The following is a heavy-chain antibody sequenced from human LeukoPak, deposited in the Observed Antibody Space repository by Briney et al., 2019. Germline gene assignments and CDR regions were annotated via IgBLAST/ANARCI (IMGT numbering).Heavy chain of an antibody. CDR3: ARGGIAVRPFDY. V-gene: IGHV1-2*02. Sequence: ASVKVSCKASGYTFTDYYIHWVRQAPGQGLEWMGWVNPSSGETDCAQKFQVSVTVTRDTSISTAYMELTSLKSDDTAVYYCARGGIAVRPFDYWGQGTLVSVSS. D-gene: IGHD6-6*01. CDR2: VNPSSGET. J-gene: IGHJ4*02. CDR1: GYTFTDYY.